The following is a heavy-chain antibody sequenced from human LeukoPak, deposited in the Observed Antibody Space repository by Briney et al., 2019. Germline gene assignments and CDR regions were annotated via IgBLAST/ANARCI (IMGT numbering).Heavy chain of an antibody. D-gene: IGHD5-12*01. J-gene: IGHJ4*02. Sequence: SETLSLTCTVSGGSIISSSYYWGWIRQPPGKGLEWIGSIYYSGSTYYNPSLKSRVTISVDTSKNQFSLKLSSVTAADTAVYYCATVGGYDYWGQGTLVTVSS. CDR1: GGSIISSSYY. CDR2: IYYSGST. V-gene: IGHV4-39*07. CDR3: ATVGGYDY.